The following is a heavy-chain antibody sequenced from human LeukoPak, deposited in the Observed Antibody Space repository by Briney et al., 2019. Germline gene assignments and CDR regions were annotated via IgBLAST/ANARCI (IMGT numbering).Heavy chain of an antibody. CDR1: GFPFSSFA. D-gene: IGHD6-25*01. V-gene: IGHV3-30*04. Sequence: GGSLRLSCAASGFPFSSFAMHWVRQAPGKGLEWVAFIPYDGSYQYYADSVKGRFTISRDNSRNTLDLQMNSLRTEDTAVYYCARDRVGAAELDYWGQGTLVTVSS. CDR2: IPYDGSYQ. J-gene: IGHJ4*02. CDR3: ARDRVGAAELDY.